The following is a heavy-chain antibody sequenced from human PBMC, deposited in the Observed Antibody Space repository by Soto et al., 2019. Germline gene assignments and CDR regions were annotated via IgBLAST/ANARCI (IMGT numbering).Heavy chain of an antibody. CDR1: GYTFTSYD. V-gene: IGHV1-8*01. D-gene: IGHD3-10*01. CDR3: ARGINYYDSGDDAFDI. Sequence: QVQLVQSGAEVKKPGASVKVSCKASGYTFTSYDINWVRQATGQGLEWMGWMNPNSGNTGYAQKFQGRVTMTRTTSISTAYMELSSLRSEDTAVYYCARGINYYDSGDDAFDIWGQGTMVTVSS. J-gene: IGHJ3*02. CDR2: MNPNSGNT.